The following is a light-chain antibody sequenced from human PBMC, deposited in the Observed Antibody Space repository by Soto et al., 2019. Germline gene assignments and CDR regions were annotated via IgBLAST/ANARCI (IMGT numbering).Light chain of an antibody. V-gene: IGLV2-14*03. CDR3: SSYRVGGSYV. CDR1: SSDVGRHNA. J-gene: IGLJ1*01. CDR2: NVN. Sequence: QSALTQPPSVSGSPGQSITISCSGTSSDVGRHNAVSWYQQHPGKVPQLMIYNVNIRPSGISDRFSASKSGNTASLTISGLQAEDEADYYCSSYRVGGSYVFGTGTKVTVL.